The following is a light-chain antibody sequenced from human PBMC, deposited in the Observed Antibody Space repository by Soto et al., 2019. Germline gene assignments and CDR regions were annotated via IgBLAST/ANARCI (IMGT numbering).Light chain of an antibody. J-gene: IGKJ2*01. Sequence: EILLTQSPGTLSLSPGERATLAYRASQSVRNNYLAWYQQKPGQAPRLLIYGASGRATGIPDRCSGSVSGTDFTLSISRLEPEDFAVYYCQQYASSPYTFGQGTKLEI. V-gene: IGKV3-20*01. CDR3: QQYASSPYT. CDR2: GAS. CDR1: QSVRNNY.